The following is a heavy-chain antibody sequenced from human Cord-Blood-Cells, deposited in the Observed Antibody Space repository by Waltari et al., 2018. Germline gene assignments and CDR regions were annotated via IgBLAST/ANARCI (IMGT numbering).Heavy chain of an antibody. CDR2: INPNSGGT. CDR3: ARGTGYSSSWYPDAFDI. V-gene: IGHV1-2*04. CDR1: GYTFTVYY. Sequence: QVQLVQSGAEGKKPGASVKVSCKASGYTFTVYYMPWVPQAPGQRLEWMGWINPNSGGTNYAQKFQGWVTMTRDTSISTAYMELSRLRSDDTAVYYCARGTGYSSSWYPDAFDIWGQGTMVTVSS. J-gene: IGHJ3*02. D-gene: IGHD6-13*01.